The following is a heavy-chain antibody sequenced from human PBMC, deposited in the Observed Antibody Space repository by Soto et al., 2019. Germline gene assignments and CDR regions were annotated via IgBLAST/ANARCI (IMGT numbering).Heavy chain of an antibody. Sequence: QVQLVQSGAEVKKPGASVKVSCKASGYTFTGYYMHWVRQAPGQGLEWMGWINPNTGGTNYAQKFQGWVTMTRDTSISTAYMELSRLRSDDTAVYYCARDHCSGGSCYDHNWFDPWGQGTLVTVSS. V-gene: IGHV1-2*04. J-gene: IGHJ5*02. CDR1: GYTFTGYY. D-gene: IGHD2-15*01. CDR3: ARDHCSGGSCYDHNWFDP. CDR2: INPNTGGT.